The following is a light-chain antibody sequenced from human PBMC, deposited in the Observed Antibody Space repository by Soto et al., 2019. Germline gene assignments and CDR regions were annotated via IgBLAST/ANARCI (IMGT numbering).Light chain of an antibody. CDR2: DVS. CDR1: SGDVGGYNY. V-gene: IGLV2-8*01. Sequence: QSVLTQPPSASGSPGQSVTISCTGSSGDVGGYNYVSWYQQHPGKAPKLMIYDVSKRPSGVPDRFSGSKSGNTASLTVSGLQAEDEADYYCSSYAGSNIVVFGGGTKVTVL. CDR3: SSYAGSNIVV. J-gene: IGLJ2*01.